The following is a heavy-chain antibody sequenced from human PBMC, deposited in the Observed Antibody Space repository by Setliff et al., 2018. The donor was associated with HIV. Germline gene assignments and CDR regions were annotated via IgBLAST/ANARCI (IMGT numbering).Heavy chain of an antibody. J-gene: IGHJ3*02. Sequence: SETLSLTCTVSGGSISTYYWSWIRQPAGKGLEWIGRIYTSGSTNYSPSLKSRVTMSVDTSENQFSLNLRSATASDTAVYYCARQPHDFDSSGYYGDAFDIWGQGTMVTVSS. CDR3: ARQPHDFDSSGYYGDAFDI. D-gene: IGHD3-22*01. CDR2: IYTSGST. CDR1: GGSISTYY. V-gene: IGHV4-4*07.